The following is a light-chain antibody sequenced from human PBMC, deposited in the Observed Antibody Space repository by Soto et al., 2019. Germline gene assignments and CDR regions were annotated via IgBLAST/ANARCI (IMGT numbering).Light chain of an antibody. CDR2: DAS. CDR1: QSISSW. CDR3: QQYKDWPRWT. Sequence: DIQMTQSPSTLSASVGDRVTITCRASQSISSWLAWYQQKPGKAPKLLIYDASSLESGVPSRFSGSGSGTEFTLTISSLQPDDFATYYCQQYKDWPRWTXGQGTKVDIK. J-gene: IGKJ1*01. V-gene: IGKV1-5*01.